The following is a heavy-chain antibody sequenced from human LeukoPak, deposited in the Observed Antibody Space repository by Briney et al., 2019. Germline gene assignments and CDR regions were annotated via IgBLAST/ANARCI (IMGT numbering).Heavy chain of an antibody. Sequence: GSSVKVSCKASGGTFSSYAISWVRQAPGQGLEWMGKIIPILGIANYAQKFQGRVTITADKSTSTAYMELSSLRSEDTAVYYCASDPYSGYDSTAFDYWDQGTLVTVSS. CDR3: ASDPYSGYDSTAFDY. D-gene: IGHD5-12*01. CDR1: GGTFSSYA. J-gene: IGHJ4*02. V-gene: IGHV1-69*04. CDR2: IIPILGIA.